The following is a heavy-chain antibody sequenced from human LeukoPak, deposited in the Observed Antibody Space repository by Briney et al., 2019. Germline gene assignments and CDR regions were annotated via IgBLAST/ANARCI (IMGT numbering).Heavy chain of an antibody. J-gene: IGHJ4*02. V-gene: IGHV3-74*01. CDR3: GRGSSSGSPDYLDS. D-gene: IGHD3-22*01. CDR2: INADVSST. CDR1: GFTLSTYW. Sequence: VGSLRLSCAASGFTLSTYWMHWIRQVPGKGLVWVSRINADVSSTPYADSVKGRFTISRDNAKNTLYLQMNSVRDEDTAVYYCGRGSSSGSPDYLDSWGQGTLVIVSS.